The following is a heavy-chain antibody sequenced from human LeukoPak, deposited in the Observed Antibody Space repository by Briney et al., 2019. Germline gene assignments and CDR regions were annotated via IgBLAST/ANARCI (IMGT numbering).Heavy chain of an antibody. D-gene: IGHD3-9*01. CDR1: GGSISSYY. CDR2: IYTSGST. J-gene: IGHJ4*02. CDR3: ARDRGAYYDILTQLDY. V-gene: IGHV4-4*07. Sequence: PSETLSLTCTVSGGSISSYYWSWIRQPAGKGLEWIGRIYTSGSTNYNPSLKSRVTMSVDTSKNQFSLKLSSVTAADTAVYYCARDRGAYYDILTQLDYWGQGTLVTVSS.